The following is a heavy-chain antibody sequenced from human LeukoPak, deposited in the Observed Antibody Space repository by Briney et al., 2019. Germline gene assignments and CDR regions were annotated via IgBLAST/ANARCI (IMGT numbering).Heavy chain of an antibody. J-gene: IGHJ3*01. V-gene: IGHV1-18*04. CDR2: ISANNGNT. D-gene: IGHD5-24*01. CDR3: ASDLDGYNVEDAFAG. Sequence: ASLKISCKASGYTFTSYDMSWVRQAPGQGLEWMGWISANNGNTNYAQKLQGRVTMTTDTSTSTAYMELRSLRTDDTAVYYCASDLDGYNVEDAFAGWGQGTMVTVSS. CDR1: GYTFTSYD.